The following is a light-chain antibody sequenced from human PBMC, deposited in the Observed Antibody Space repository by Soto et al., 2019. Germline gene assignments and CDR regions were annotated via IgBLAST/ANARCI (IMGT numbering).Light chain of an antibody. J-gene: IGLJ1*01. CDR3: NSYTGSSTYV. V-gene: IGLV2-18*02. Sequence: QSVLTQPPSVSGSPGQSVAISCTGTSSDVGSYNRVSWYQQPPGAAPKLMIYEVSNRPSGVLDRFSGSKSCNTASLTISGLQAEDEADYYCNSYTGSSTYVFGTGTKVTVL. CDR2: EVS. CDR1: SSDVGSYNR.